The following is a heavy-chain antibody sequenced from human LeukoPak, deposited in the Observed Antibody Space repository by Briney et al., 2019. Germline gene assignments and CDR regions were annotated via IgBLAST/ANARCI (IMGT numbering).Heavy chain of an antibody. CDR1: RFTFNTYA. CDR2: ISGNGDIT. Sequence: GGSLRLSCAASRFTFNTYAVNWVRQAPGKGLESVSAISGNGDITYYADSVRGRFTISRDNSKNTLYLQMNSLRAEDTAVYYCARVKRDCSGGTCYSYDYWGQGTLVTVSS. V-gene: IGHV3-23*01. J-gene: IGHJ4*02. D-gene: IGHD2-15*01. CDR3: ARVKRDCSGGTCYSYDY.